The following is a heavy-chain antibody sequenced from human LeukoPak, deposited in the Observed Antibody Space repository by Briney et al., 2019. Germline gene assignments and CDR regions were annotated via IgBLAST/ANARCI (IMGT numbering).Heavy chain of an antibody. J-gene: IGHJ3*02. CDR1: GFTFNNYA. Sequence: PGGSLRLSCAASGFTFNNYAIHWVRQAPVKGLEWVAIISFDGGNKYYADSVKGRFTISRDNAKTSLYLQMNSLRAEDTAVYYCARQVGVDDAFDIWGQGTKVTVSS. CDR3: ARQVGVDDAFDI. D-gene: IGHD1-26*01. V-gene: IGHV3-30-3*01. CDR2: ISFDGGNK.